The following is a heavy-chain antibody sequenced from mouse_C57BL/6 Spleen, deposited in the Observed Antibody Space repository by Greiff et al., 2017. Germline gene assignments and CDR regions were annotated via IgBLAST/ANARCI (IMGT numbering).Heavy chain of an antibody. J-gene: IGHJ1*03. Sequence: VKLLESGPGLVQPSQSLSITCTVSGFSLTSYGVHWVRQSPGKGLEWLGVIWSGGSTDYNAAFISRLSISKDNSKSQVFFKMNSLQADDTAIYYCASLGYWYFDVWGTGTTVTVSS. CDR2: IWSGGST. D-gene: IGHD4-1*01. CDR1: GFSLTSYG. CDR3: ASLGYWYFDV. V-gene: IGHV2-2*01.